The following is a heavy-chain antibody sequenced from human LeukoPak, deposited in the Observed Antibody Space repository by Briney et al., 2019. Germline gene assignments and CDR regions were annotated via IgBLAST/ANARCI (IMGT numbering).Heavy chain of an antibody. CDR3: AREGSSTSNYYYYYYMDV. D-gene: IGHD2-2*01. V-gene: IGHV1-18*01. CDR1: GYTFTSYG. Sequence: ASVKVSCKASGYTFTSYGISWVRQAPGQGLEWMGWISAYNGNTNYAQKLQGRVTMTTDTSTSTAYMELRSLRSDDTAVYYCAREGSSTSNYYYYYYMDVWGKGTTVTVSS. J-gene: IGHJ6*03. CDR2: ISAYNGNT.